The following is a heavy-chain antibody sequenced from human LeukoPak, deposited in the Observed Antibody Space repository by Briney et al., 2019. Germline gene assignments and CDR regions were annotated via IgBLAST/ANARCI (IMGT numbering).Heavy chain of an antibody. V-gene: IGHV3-21*01. Sequence: GGSLRLSCAASGFTFSSYSMNWVRQAPGKGLEWVSSISGGSSYRYYAASVKGRFAISRDNAKKSLYLQMNSLRAEDTAVYFCARDRDKYYYGSSGYYGQAFDIWGQGTMVTVSS. D-gene: IGHD3-22*01. J-gene: IGHJ3*02. CDR2: ISGGSSYR. CDR3: ARDRDKYYYGSSGYYGQAFDI. CDR1: GFTFSSYS.